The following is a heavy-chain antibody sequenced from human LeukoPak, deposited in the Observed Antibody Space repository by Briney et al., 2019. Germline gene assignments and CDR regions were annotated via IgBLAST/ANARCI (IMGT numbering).Heavy chain of an antibody. V-gene: IGHV1-2*02. CDR1: GYTFTGYY. CDR3: ARDHRKVGSTSEWYY. J-gene: IGHJ4*02. Sequence: SVKVSCKASGYTFTGYYMHWVRQAPGQGLEWMGWINPDSGGTIYAQNFQGRVTMTRDTSISTAYMELSSPRSDDTAVYYCARDHRKVGSTSEWYYWGQGTLVTVSS. D-gene: IGHD1-26*01. CDR2: INPDSGGT.